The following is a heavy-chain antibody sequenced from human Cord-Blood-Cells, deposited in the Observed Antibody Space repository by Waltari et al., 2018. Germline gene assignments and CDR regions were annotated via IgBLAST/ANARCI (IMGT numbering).Heavy chain of an antibody. J-gene: IGHJ4*02. CDR1: GGPISIGCYY. CDR3: ARVRGYCSGGSCYFDY. V-gene: IGHV4-31*03. Sequence: HVQLQESGPGLVNPCQTLSPTCTVSGGPISIGCYYWSWPRQPPGKGLEWIWYIYYSGSTYYNPSLKSRVTISVDTSKNQFSLKLSSVTAADTAVYYCARVRGYCSGGSCYFDYWGQGTLVTVSS. CDR2: IYYSGST. D-gene: IGHD2-15*01.